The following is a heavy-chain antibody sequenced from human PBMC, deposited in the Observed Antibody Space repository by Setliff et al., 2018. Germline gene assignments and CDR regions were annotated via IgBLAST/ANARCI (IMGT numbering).Heavy chain of an antibody. CDR2: IYGGGAT. D-gene: IGHD3-10*01. CDR3: ARDLRGVGYMDV. J-gene: IGHJ6*03. Sequence: SETLSLTCTVYGGSFSDYYWSWVRQSAGRGLEWIGRIYGGGATNYNPSIKARLTISVDNSKNQFSLRLTSVTAADTAVYYCARDLRGVGYMDVWGKGATVTVSS. CDR1: GGSFSDYY. V-gene: IGHV4-4*07.